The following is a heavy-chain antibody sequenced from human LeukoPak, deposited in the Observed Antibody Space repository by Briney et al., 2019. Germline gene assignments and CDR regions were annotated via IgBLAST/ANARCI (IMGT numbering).Heavy chain of an antibody. CDR3: ARHKKQQLVPLSY. CDR1: GGSISSSSYY. CDR2: IYYSGST. V-gene: IGHV4-39*01. J-gene: IGHJ4*02. Sequence: SETLSLTCTVSGGSISSSSYYWGWIRQPPGKGLEWIGSIYYSGSTYYNSSLKSRVTISVDTSKNQFSLKLSSVSAADTAVYYCARHKKQQLVPLSYWGQGVLVTVSS. D-gene: IGHD6-13*01.